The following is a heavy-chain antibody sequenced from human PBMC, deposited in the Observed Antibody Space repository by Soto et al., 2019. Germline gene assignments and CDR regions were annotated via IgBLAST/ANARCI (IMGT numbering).Heavy chain of an antibody. Sequence: LRLSCAASGFSFSNYNTNWVRQAPGKGLEWVSHITDGLTKHYADFVQGRFTISRDNAKNSLYLQMNSLRAEDTAVYYCARGQNYDYVWGSYLADYYFDYWGQGTLVTVSS. CDR1: GFSFSNYN. V-gene: IGHV3-48*04. J-gene: IGHJ4*02. D-gene: IGHD3-16*02. CDR3: ARGQNYDYVWGSYLADYYFDY. CDR2: ITDGLTK.